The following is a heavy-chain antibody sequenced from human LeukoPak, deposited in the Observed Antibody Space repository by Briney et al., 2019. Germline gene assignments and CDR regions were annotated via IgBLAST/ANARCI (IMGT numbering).Heavy chain of an antibody. Sequence: ASVKVSCKASGYTFTGQYINWVRQAPGQGPEWMGRIPPHNGDTNNAQKFQDRVTMTRDTSISTAFMELSRLRSDDTAVYYCARGAGTVPTPDYYYYGLDVWGQGTTVTVSS. J-gene: IGHJ6*02. V-gene: IGHV1-2*06. CDR1: GYTFTGQY. CDR3: ARGAGTVPTPDYYYYGLDV. D-gene: IGHD4-17*01. CDR2: IPPHNGDT.